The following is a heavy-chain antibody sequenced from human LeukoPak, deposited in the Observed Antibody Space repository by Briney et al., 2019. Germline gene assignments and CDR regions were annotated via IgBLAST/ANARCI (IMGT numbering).Heavy chain of an antibody. CDR1: GFTFSSFW. D-gene: IGHD3/OR15-3a*01. CDR3: ARGTGYLVLDY. Sequence: GGSLRLSCAASGFTFSSFWMHWVRQAPGKGLVWVSRINSDGSSTSYADSAKGRFTISRDNAQNTLYVQMNSLGAEDTAVYYCARGTGYLVLDYWGQGTLVTVSS. J-gene: IGHJ4*02. CDR2: INSDGSST. V-gene: IGHV3-74*01.